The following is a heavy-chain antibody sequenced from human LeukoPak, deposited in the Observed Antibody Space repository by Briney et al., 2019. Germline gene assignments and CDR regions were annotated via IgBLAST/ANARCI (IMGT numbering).Heavy chain of an antibody. J-gene: IGHJ4*02. Sequence: SETLSLTCTVSGYSISSGYYWGWIRQPPGKGLEWIGSIYHSGSTYYNPSLKSRVTISVDTSKNQFSLKLSSVTAADTAVCYCARERSGYSLFDYWGQGTLVTVSS. V-gene: IGHV4-38-2*02. CDR1: GYSISSGYY. CDR2: IYHSGST. D-gene: IGHD3-22*01. CDR3: ARERSGYSLFDY.